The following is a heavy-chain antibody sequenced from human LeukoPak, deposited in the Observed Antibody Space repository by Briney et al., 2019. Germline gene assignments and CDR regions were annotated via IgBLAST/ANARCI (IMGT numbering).Heavy chain of an antibody. J-gene: IGHJ3*02. V-gene: IGHV4-30-2*01. CDR2: IYHSGST. CDR1: GGSISSGGYS. CDR3: ASWTTGTMGLPQDAFDI. D-gene: IGHD1-1*01. Sequence: SETLSLTCAVSGGSISSGGYSWSWIRQPPGKGLEWIGYIYHSGSTYYSPSLKSRVTISVDRSKNQFSLKLSSVTAADTAVYYCASWTTGTMGLPQDAFDIWGQGTMVTVSS.